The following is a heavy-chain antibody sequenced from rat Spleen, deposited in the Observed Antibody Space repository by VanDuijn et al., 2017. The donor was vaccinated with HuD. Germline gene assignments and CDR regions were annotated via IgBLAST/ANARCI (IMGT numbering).Heavy chain of an antibody. V-gene: IGHV5-20*01. CDR3: TRDRILRSTGFDY. J-gene: IGHJ2*01. CDR1: GFSFSDHY. D-gene: IGHD1-6*01. CDR2: ISYDGSST. Sequence: EVQLVESGGGLVQPGRSLKLSCAASGFSFSDHYMAWVRQAPTKGLEWVASISYDGSSTYYRDSVKGRFTLSRDNAKSSLYLQMDSLRSEDTATYYCTRDRILRSTGFDYWGQGVMVTVSS.